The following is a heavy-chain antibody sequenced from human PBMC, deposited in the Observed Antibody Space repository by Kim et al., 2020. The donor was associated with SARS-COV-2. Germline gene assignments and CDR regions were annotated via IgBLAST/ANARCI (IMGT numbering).Heavy chain of an antibody. CDR2: IIPIFGTA. Sequence: SVKVSCKASGGTFSSYAISWVRQAPGQGLEWMGGIIPIFGTANYAQKFQGRVTITADESTSTAYMELSSLRSEDTAVYYCARAPGRIAAALDWGQGTLVTVSS. D-gene: IGHD6-13*01. CDR3: ARAPGRIAAALD. V-gene: IGHV1-69*13. CDR1: GGTFSSYA. J-gene: IGHJ1*01.